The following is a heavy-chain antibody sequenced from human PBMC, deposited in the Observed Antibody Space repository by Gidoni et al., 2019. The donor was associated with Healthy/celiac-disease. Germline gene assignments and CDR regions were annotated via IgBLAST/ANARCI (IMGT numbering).Heavy chain of an antibody. CDR3: ARGREGLDY. V-gene: IGHV4-59*11. CDR2: ISYSGST. CDR1: GGSINSHY. J-gene: IGHJ4*02. Sequence: QVQLQESGPGLVKPSETLSLTCTVPGGSINSHYWSWIRQPPGKGLEWIGYISYSGSTNYNPSLKSQITISVDTSKNQFSLKLNSVTAADTAVYYCARGREGLDYWGQGTLVTVSS.